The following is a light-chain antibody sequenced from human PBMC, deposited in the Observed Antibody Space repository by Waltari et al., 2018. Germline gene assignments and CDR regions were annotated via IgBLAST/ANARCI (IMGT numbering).Light chain of an antibody. Sequence: EIVLTQFPATLSLSPGERAALSCRASQSVRNHLAWYQQKPGQAPRLLIYETSNRATGIPARFSGSGSETDFTLTISSLEPEDFAVYYCQQRFRWPPITFGQGTRLEIK. CDR1: QSVRNH. J-gene: IGKJ5*01. V-gene: IGKV3-11*01. CDR2: ETS. CDR3: QQRFRWPPIT.